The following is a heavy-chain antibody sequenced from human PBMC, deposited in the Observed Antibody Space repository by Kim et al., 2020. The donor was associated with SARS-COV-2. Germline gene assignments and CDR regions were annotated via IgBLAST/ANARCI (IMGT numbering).Heavy chain of an antibody. V-gene: IGHV3-74*01. CDR3: ARRSVTGSYYYFDN. Sequence: ADSVKGRFPTSRDNAKNTLYLQMNSLRVEDTAVYYCARRSVTGSYYYFDNWGQGTLVTVSS. J-gene: IGHJ4*02. D-gene: IGHD1-26*01.